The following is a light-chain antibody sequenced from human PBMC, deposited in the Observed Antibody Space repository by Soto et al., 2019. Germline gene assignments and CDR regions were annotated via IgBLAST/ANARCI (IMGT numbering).Light chain of an antibody. J-gene: IGKJ1*01. V-gene: IGKV1-39*01. CDR3: QQSYSIPWT. CDR2: AAS. CDR1: QSISSS. Sequence: DIQMTQSPSSLSASVGDRVTITCRASQSISSSLNWYQQKPGKAPKLLIYAASSLQSGVPSRFSGSGSGTDFTLTISRLQPEEFATYYCQQSYSIPWTFGQGTKVEIK.